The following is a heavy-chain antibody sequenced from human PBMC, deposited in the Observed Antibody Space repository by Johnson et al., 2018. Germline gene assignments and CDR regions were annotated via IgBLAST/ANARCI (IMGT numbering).Heavy chain of an antibody. CDR3: ARGPGYFYDTRMDV. J-gene: IGHJ6*02. CDR1: GGSFSGYY. CDR2: INHSGIT. D-gene: IGHD2-15*01. Sequence: QVQLQQWGAGLLKPSETLSLTCAVYGGSFSGYYWSWIRQPPGKGLEWIGEINHSGITNYNPSLKSRITISVDTSKNQLSRKVNSVAASDTAVYYCARGPGYFYDTRMDVWGQGTTVTVSS. V-gene: IGHV4-34*01.